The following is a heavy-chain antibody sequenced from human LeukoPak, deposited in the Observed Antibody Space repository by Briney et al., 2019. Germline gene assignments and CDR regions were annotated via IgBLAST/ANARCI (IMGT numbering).Heavy chain of an antibody. Sequence: GGSLRLSCAVSGFTFSRYWMTWVRQAPGKGLEWVANIKVDGSEKYYVDAVKGRFTISRDNAKDSLYLQMNGLRAEDTAIYYCAKTAVLGIWYFDLWGRGTLVTVSS. J-gene: IGHJ2*01. V-gene: IGHV3-7*01. CDR2: IKVDGSEK. CDR1: GFTFSRYW. D-gene: IGHD7-27*01. CDR3: AKTAVLGIWYFDL.